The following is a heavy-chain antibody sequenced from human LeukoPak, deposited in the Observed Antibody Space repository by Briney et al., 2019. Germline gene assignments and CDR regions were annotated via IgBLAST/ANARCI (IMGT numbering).Heavy chain of an antibody. CDR1: GFTFSSYS. J-gene: IGHJ4*02. V-gene: IGHV3-48*01. Sequence: GGSLRLSCAASGFTFSSYSMNWVRQAPGKGLEWVSYISSSSSTIYYADSVKGRFTISRDNAKNSLYLQMNSLRAEDTAVYYCARGRGYYDSSGYYYFDYWGQGTLVTVSS. CDR3: ARGRGYYDSSGYYYFDY. CDR2: ISSSSSTI. D-gene: IGHD3-22*01.